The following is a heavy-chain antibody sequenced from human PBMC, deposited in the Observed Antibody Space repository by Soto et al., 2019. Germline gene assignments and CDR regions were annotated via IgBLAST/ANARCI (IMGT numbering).Heavy chain of an antibody. CDR1: GGSISSYY. Sequence: QVQLQESGPGLVKPSETLSLTCTVSGGSISSYYWSWIRQPPGKGLEWIGYIYYSGSTNYNPSLKSRGTISVDTSKNQFSLQLSSVTAADTAVYDCASLSYSSLHMDVWGKGTTVTVSS. CDR3: ASLSYSSLHMDV. V-gene: IGHV4-59*01. D-gene: IGHD5-18*01. CDR2: IYYSGST. J-gene: IGHJ6*03.